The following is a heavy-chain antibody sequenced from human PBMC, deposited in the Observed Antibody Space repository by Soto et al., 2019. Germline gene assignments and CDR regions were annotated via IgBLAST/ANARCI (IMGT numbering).Heavy chain of an antibody. V-gene: IGHV3-7*01. CDR1: GFTFSSYW. CDR3: AKTQKQWLYAFDV. Sequence: GGSLRLSCAASGFTFSSYWMSWVRQAPGKGLEWVANIKQDGSEKYYVDSVKDRFTISRDNAKNSLYLQMNSLRAEDTAVYYCAKTQKQWLYAFDVWGQGTMVTVSS. J-gene: IGHJ3*01. CDR2: IKQDGSEK. D-gene: IGHD6-19*01.